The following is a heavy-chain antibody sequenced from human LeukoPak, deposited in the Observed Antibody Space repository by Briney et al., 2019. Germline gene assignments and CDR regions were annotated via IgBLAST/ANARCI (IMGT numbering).Heavy chain of an antibody. CDR2: IIPIFGTA. D-gene: IGHD3-22*01. CDR1: AGTFSSYA. CDR3: ARDRYYCDSSGYPGAFDI. Sequence: SVKVSCKASAGTFSSYAISWVRQAPGQGLEWMGRIIPIFGTANYAQKFQGRVTITTDESTSTAYMELSSLRSEDTAVCYCARDRYYCDSSGYPGAFDIWGQGAMVTVSS. J-gene: IGHJ3*02. V-gene: IGHV1-69*05.